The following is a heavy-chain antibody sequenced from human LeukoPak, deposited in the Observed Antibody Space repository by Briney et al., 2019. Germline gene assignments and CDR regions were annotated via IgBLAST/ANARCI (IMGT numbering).Heavy chain of an antibody. CDR2: IYYSGNT. Sequence: PSGTLSLTCTVSGGSISSGDYYWSWIRQPPGKGLEWIGYIYYSGNTYYNPSLKSRLSISVDTSKNQFSLKLSSVTAADTAVYYCAGDQGIMKAVHGRFDSWGQGTLVTVSS. CDR1: GGSISSGDYY. CDR3: AGDQGIMKAVHGRFDS. J-gene: IGHJ5*01. V-gene: IGHV4-30-4*08. D-gene: IGHD6-13*01.